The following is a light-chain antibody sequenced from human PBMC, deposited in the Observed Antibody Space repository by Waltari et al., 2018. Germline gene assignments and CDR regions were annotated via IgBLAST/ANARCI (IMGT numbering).Light chain of an antibody. V-gene: IGKV2-28*01. Sequence: DIVITQSPLSLPVTPAEPASIPCRSRQSLLHSNGNTYVEWFLQKPGQSPQLLIYLTSRRASGVPDRFIGSGSGTDFTLKISRVEAEDVGIYYCMQDLQTPWTFGQGTRVEIK. CDR1: QSLLHSNGNTY. J-gene: IGKJ1*01. CDR3: MQDLQTPWT. CDR2: LTS.